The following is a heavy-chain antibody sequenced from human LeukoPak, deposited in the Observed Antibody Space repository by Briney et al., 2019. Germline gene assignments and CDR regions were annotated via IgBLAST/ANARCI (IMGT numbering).Heavy chain of an antibody. J-gene: IGHJ5*02. D-gene: IGHD3-9*01. CDR2: ISAYNGNT. CDR1: GYTFTSYG. Sequence: ASVKVSCKASGYTFTSYGISWVRQAPGQGLEWMGWISAYNGNTNYAQKLRGRVTMTTDTSTSTAYMELRSLRSDDTAVYYCARDPRVLRYFDWLSERYWFDPWGQGTLVTVSS. V-gene: IGHV1-18*01. CDR3: ARDPRVLRYFDWLSERYWFDP.